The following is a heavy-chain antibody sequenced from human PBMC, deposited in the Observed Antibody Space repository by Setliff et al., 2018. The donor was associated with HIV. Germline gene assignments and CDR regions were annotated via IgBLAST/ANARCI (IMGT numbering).Heavy chain of an antibody. CDR3: ARDGGSYYGYYYGMDV. J-gene: IGHJ6*02. Sequence: GGSLRLSCAASGFTFSSYAMSWVRQAPGKGLEWVAVISYDGSNKYYADSVKGRFTISRDNSKNTLYLQMNSLRAEDTAVYYCARDGGSYYGYYYGMDVWGQGTTVTVSS. CDR2: ISYDGSNK. CDR1: GFTFSSYA. V-gene: IGHV3-30*04. D-gene: IGHD1-26*01.